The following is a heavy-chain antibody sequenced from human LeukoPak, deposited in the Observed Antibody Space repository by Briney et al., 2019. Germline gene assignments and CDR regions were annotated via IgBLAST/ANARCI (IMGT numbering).Heavy chain of an antibody. CDR2: ISGSGDST. CDR3: AKAMSWYYFDY. CDR1: GFTFSSFA. Sequence: GGSLRLXCAASGFTFSSFAMSWVRQAPGKGLEWISAISGSGDSTYYADSVKGRFTISRDNSKNTLYLQMNSLRAEDTALYDCAKAMSWYYFDYWGQGTLVTVSS. V-gene: IGHV3-23*01. D-gene: IGHD2-8*02. J-gene: IGHJ4*02.